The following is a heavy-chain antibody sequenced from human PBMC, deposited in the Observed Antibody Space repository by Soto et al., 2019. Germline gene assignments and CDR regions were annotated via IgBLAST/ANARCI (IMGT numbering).Heavy chain of an antibody. Sequence: EVQLLESGGGLVQPGGSLRLSCAASGFTFSSYAMSWVRRAPGKGLEWVSAISGSGGNTYYADSVKGRFTISRDNSKNTLSLQMNSLRAEDTAVYYCAKGGDDCSGGTCYYYYYGMDVWGQGTTVTVSS. CDR2: ISGSGGNT. CDR3: AKGGDDCSGGTCYYYYYGMDV. J-gene: IGHJ6*02. V-gene: IGHV3-23*01. D-gene: IGHD2-15*01. CDR1: GFTFSSYA.